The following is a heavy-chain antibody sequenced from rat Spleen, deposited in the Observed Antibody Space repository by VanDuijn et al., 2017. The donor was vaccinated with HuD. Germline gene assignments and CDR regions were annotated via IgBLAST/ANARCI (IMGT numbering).Heavy chain of an antibody. Sequence: EVQLVESGGGLVQPGRSMKLSCAASGFTFSNYYMAWVRQAPTKGLEWVATISPSGGSTYYRDSVKGRFTISRDNAKSTLYLQMNSLRSEDTATYYCTAYSSYWYFDFWGPGTMVTVSS. D-gene: IGHD1-2*01. CDR1: GFTFSNYY. V-gene: IGHV5-25*01. J-gene: IGHJ1*01. CDR3: TAYSSYWYFDF. CDR2: ISPSGGST.